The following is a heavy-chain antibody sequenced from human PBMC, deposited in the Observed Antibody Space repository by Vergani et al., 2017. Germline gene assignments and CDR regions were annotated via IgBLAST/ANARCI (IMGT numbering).Heavy chain of an antibody. Sequence: QVQLVQSGAEVKKPGASVKVSCKASGYTFTSYDINWVRQATGQGLEWMGWMNPNRGNTGYAQKFQGRVTMTRNTSISTAYMELSSLRSEDTAVYYCARAGYCSSTSCFYYYYYGMDVWGQGTTVNVSS. V-gene: IGHV1-8*01. D-gene: IGHD2-2*01. CDR3: ARAGYCSSTSCFYYYYYGMDV. CDR1: GYTFTSYD. CDR2: MNPNRGNT. J-gene: IGHJ6*02.